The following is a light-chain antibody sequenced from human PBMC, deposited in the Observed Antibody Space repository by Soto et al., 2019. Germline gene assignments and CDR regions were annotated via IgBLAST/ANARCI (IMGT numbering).Light chain of an antibody. V-gene: IGLV2-11*01. Sequence: QSALTQPRSVSGSPGQSVTISCTGTSSDVGGYNYVSWYQQHPGKAPKVMIYDVSKRPSGVPDRFSGSKSGNTAYLTISGLQAEDEADYYCCSYVGRYTFYVFGTGTKLTVL. J-gene: IGLJ1*01. CDR1: SSDVGGYNY. CDR2: DVS. CDR3: CSYVGRYTFYV.